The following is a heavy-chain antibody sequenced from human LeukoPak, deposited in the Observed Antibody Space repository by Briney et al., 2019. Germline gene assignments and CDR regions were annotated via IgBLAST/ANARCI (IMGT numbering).Heavy chain of an antibody. J-gene: IGHJ4*02. CDR2: INWDASKE. D-gene: IGHD2-2*02. Sequence: GGSLRLSCAASGFSLEDYTMHWVRQAPGKGLEWVSLINWDASKEYYGDSVKGRFTISRDNSENSLYLQMNSLRTEDTALYYCTRGAYPLYLFDSWGQGTLVTVSS. V-gene: IGHV3-43*01. CDR1: GFSLEDYT. CDR3: TRGAYPLYLFDS.